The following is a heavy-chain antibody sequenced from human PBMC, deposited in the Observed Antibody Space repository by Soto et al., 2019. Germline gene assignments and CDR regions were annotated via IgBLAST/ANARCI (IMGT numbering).Heavy chain of an antibody. D-gene: IGHD3-22*01. J-gene: IGHJ4*02. Sequence: GGSLRLSCAASGFTFSSYAMSWVRQAPGKGLEWVSAISGSGGSTYYADSVKGRFTISKDNSKNTLYLQMNSLRAEDTAVYYCAKDKRPSGGYHDYWGQGTLVTVSS. V-gene: IGHV3-23*01. CDR2: ISGSGGST. CDR1: GFTFSSYA. CDR3: AKDKRPSGGYHDY.